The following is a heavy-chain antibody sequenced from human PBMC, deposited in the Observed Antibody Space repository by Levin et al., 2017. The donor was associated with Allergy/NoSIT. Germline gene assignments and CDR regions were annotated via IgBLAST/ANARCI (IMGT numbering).Heavy chain of an antibody. CDR3: ARAIDQSWSLYNFDY. V-gene: IGHV3-21*01. Sequence: SGGSLRLSCAASGFTFGGYSMNWVRQAPGKGLEWVSSINSGSVYIYYADSVKGRFTISRDNAKNSLFLQMNSLTAEDTAVYYCARAIDQSWSLYNFDYWGQGTLVTVSS. D-gene: IGHD3-3*01. CDR2: INSGSVYI. J-gene: IGHJ4*02. CDR1: GFTFGGYS.